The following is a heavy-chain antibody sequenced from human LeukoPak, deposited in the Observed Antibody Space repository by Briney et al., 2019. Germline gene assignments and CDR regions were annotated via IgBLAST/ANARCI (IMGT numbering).Heavy chain of an antibody. Sequence: PSETLSLTCTVSGGSISSGGYYWSWIRQHPGKGLEWIGYTYYSGSTYYNPSLKSRVTISVDTSKNQFSLKLSSVTAADTAVYYCARVNRRRYYDSSGYSDFDYWGQGTLVTVSS. D-gene: IGHD3-22*01. CDR3: ARVNRRRYYDSSGYSDFDY. V-gene: IGHV4-31*03. CDR2: TYYSGST. CDR1: GGSISSGGYY. J-gene: IGHJ4*02.